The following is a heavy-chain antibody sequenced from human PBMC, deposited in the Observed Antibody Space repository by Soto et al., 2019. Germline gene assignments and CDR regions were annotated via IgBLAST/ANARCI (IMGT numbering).Heavy chain of an antibody. D-gene: IGHD2-15*01. CDR1: GFTFSNCG. Sequence: SCAASGFTFSNCGMNWVRQTPGKGLEWVSYISDSGATKHYADSVKGRFTISRDNGKDSLYLQMNSPRDEDTAVYFCARCSRNSCYSYGVDVWGQGARVTVSS. V-gene: IGHV3-48*02. CDR3: ARCSRNSCYSYGVDV. J-gene: IGHJ6*02. CDR2: ISDSGATK.